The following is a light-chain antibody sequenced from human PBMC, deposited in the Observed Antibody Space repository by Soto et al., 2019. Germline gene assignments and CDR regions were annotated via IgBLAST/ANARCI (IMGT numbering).Light chain of an antibody. V-gene: IGKV3-15*01. CDR2: GAS. CDR3: QHYNNLPRT. CDR1: QSVSSN. Sequence: EIVMTQSPATLSVSPGERATLSCRASQSVSSNLAWYQQKPGQAPRLLIYGASTRATGIPARFSGSGSGTDFTLTISSLQSEDFAVYYCQHYNNLPRTFGQATKVEI. J-gene: IGKJ1*01.